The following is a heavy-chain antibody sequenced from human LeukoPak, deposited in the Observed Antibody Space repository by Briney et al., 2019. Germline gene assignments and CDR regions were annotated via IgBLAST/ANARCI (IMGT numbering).Heavy chain of an antibody. V-gene: IGHV3-23*01. CDR2: ISGSGDST. D-gene: IGHD2-2*01. Sequence: PGGSLRLSCAASGFTFSNYDMSWVRQAPGKGLEWVSGISGSGDSTYYADSVKGRFTISRDNSKNTLYLQMNSLRAEDTAVYYCARGYCSSTSCYAGFDYWGQGTLVTVSS. CDR1: GFTFSNYD. CDR3: ARGYCSSTSCYAGFDY. J-gene: IGHJ4*02.